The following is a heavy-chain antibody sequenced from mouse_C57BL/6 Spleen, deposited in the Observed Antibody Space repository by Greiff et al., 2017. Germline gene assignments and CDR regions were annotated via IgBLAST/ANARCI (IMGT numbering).Heavy chain of an antibody. CDR1: GYTFTSYG. CDR3: ARSGDYGSCFDY. D-gene: IGHD1-1*01. V-gene: IGHV1-81*01. Sequence: VMLVESGAELARPGASVKLSCKASGYTFTSYGISWVKQRTGQGLEWLGEIYPRSGNTYYNEKFKGKATLTADKSSSTAYMELLSLTSEDAAVYFCARSGDYGSCFDYWGQGTTLTVAS. CDR2: IYPRSGNT. J-gene: IGHJ2*01.